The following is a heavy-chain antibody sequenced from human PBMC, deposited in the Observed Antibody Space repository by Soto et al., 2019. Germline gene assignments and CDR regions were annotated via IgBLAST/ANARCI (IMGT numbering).Heavy chain of an antibody. CDR1: GYTFPRFG. V-gene: IGHV1-3*01. CDR2: INVGNGNT. D-gene: IGHD3-3*01. Sequence: GASVKVSCKASGYTFPRFGIHWVRQAPGERLEWMGWINVGNGNTKYSEKLQGRVTISRDTSASTAYMELSSLRSEDTAVYYCARVDYDFWSGHYTDYYYYMDVWGKGTTVTVSS. CDR3: ARVDYDFWSGHYTDYYYYMDV. J-gene: IGHJ6*03.